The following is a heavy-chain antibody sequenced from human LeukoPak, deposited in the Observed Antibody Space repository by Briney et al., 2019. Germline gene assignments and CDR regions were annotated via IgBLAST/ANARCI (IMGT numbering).Heavy chain of an antibody. CDR3: ARVGQYCSGGSCQIDY. Sequence: EASVKVSCKASGGTFSSYAISWVRQAPGQGLEWMGGIIPIFGTANYAQKFQGRVTITADESTSTAYMELSSLRSEDTAVYYCARVGQYCSGGSCQIDYWGQGTPVTVSS. CDR1: GGTFSSYA. D-gene: IGHD2-15*01. J-gene: IGHJ4*02. V-gene: IGHV1-69*13. CDR2: IIPIFGTA.